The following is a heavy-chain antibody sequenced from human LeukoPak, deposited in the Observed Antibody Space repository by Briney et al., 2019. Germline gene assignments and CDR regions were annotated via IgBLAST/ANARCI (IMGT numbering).Heavy chain of an antibody. V-gene: IGHV3-7*03. CDR1: GFTFSRHW. J-gene: IGHJ4*02. D-gene: IGHD3-22*01. CDR2: IKHDGSEK. Sequence: GGSLRLSCAASGFTFSRHWMTWVRQAPVKGLEWVANIKHDGSEKNYVDSVKGRFTISRDNAKNSLYLQMNSLRAEDTTVYYCATPLDYYDRSDSHQGGDWGQGTLVTVSS. CDR3: ATPLDYYDRSDSHQGGD.